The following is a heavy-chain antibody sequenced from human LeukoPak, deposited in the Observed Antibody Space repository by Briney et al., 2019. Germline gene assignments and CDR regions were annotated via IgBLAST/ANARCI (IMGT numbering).Heavy chain of an antibody. CDR2: IYNSASNI. CDR3: ARGHYGLDV. Sequence: GGSLRLSCAASGFTFSDHYMSWIRQTPGKGLEWVSYIYNSASNIYYADSVKGRFTISRDNAKNVLYLQMNNLRVEDTAVYYCARGHYGLDVWGQGTTVTVSS. CDR1: GFTFSDHY. J-gene: IGHJ6*02. V-gene: IGHV3-11*01.